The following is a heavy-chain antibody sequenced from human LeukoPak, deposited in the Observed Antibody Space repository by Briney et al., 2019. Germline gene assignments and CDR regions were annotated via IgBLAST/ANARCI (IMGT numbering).Heavy chain of an antibody. CDR2: ISYDGSNK. CDR3: AREDSSGTYYFDY. CDR1: RFTFSSYA. V-gene: IGHV3-30-3*01. Sequence: GGSLRLSCAASRFTFSSYAIHWVRQAPDKGLEWVAVISYDGSNKYYADSVKGRFTISRDNSKNTLYLQMNSLRAEDTAVYYCAREDSSGTYYFDYWGQGTLVTVSS. J-gene: IGHJ4*02. D-gene: IGHD3-22*01.